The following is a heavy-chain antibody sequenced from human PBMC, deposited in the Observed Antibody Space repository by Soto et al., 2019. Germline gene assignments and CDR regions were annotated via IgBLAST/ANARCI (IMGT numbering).Heavy chain of an antibody. V-gene: IGHV4-59*08. CDR2: IYYSGST. CDR3: ARRWGRTFDY. J-gene: IGHJ4*02. CDR1: GGKFIAHD. Sequence: SVTLCLTCTVSGGKFIAHDGRWIRQPPGKGLEWIGYIYYSGSTNYNPSLKSRVTISVDTSKNQFSLKLSSVTAADTAVYYCARRWGRTFDYWGQGTLVTVSS. D-gene: IGHD7-27*01.